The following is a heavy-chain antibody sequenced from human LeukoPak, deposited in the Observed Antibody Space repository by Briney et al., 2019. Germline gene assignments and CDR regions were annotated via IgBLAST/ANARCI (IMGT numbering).Heavy chain of an antibody. J-gene: IGHJ3*02. V-gene: IGHV3-74*01. CDR2: INTDGSTT. Sequence: GGSLRLSCTVSGFTFSSYWMHWVRQAPGMGLVWVSRINTDGSTTSYADSVKGRFTISRDSSKNTLYLQMSRLRADDTAVYYCATHVTLPDAFDIWGQGTMVTVSS. CDR3: ATHVTLPDAFDI. CDR1: GFTFSSYW.